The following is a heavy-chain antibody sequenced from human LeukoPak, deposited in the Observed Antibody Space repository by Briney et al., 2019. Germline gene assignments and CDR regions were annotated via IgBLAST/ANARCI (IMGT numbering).Heavy chain of an antibody. Sequence: PGGSLRLSCAASGFTFSSHWMSWVRQAPGKGLEWVANIKEDGGVKYYVASVRGRFTISRDNAKNSLTLQMKSLRAEDTAVYFCARTAYCGGDCYYYFDYWGQGTLVTVSS. CDR1: GFTFSSHW. CDR3: ARTAYCGGDCYYYFDY. V-gene: IGHV3-7*01. D-gene: IGHD2-21*02. CDR2: IKEDGGVK. J-gene: IGHJ4*02.